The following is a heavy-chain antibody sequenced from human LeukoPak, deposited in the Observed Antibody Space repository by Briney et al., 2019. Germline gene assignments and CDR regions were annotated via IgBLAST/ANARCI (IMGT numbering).Heavy chain of an antibody. D-gene: IGHD5-18*01. V-gene: IGHV3-21*01. CDR2: ISSSSSYI. J-gene: IGHJ4*02. CDR3: ARSSYTAMVPGGGDY. Sequence: GGSLRLSCAASGFTFSSYSMNWVRQAPGKGLEWVSSISSSSSYIYYADSVKSRFTISRDNAKNSLYLQMNSLRAEDTAVYYCARSSYTAMVPGGGDYWGQGTLVTVSS. CDR1: GFTFSSYS.